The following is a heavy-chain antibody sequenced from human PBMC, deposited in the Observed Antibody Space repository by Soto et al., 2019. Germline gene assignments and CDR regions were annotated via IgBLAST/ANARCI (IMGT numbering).Heavy chain of an antibody. CDR2: ISGSGDST. D-gene: IGHD3-22*01. CDR1: GITFSNYA. J-gene: IGHJ4*02. Sequence: SLRLSCAASGITFSNYAMSWVRQAPGKGLEWVSGISGSGDSTYYAESVKGRFTISRDNSKNTVYLQMNSLGAEDTAVYYCASRNYYDTSGYYYWYYFDFWGQGALVTSPQ. CDR3: ASRNYYDTSGYYYWYYFDF. V-gene: IGHV3-23*01.